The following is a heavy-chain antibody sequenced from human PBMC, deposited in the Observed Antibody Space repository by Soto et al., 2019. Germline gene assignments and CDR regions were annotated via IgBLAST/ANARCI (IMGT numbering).Heavy chain of an antibody. CDR2: INHSGST. J-gene: IGHJ6*02. V-gene: IGHV4-34*01. Sequence: PSETLSLTCAVYGGSFSGYYWSWIRQPPGKGLEWIGEINHSGSTNYNPSLKSRVTISVDTSKNQFSLKLSSVTAADTAVYYCARGRYYDFWSGYYHPYYYYGMDVWGQGTTVTVSS. CDR3: ARGRYYDFWSGYYHPYYYYGMDV. CDR1: GGSFSGYY. D-gene: IGHD3-3*01.